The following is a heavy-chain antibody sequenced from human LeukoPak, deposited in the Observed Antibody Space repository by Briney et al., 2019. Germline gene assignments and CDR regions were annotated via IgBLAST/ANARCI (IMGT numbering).Heavy chain of an antibody. V-gene: IGHV3-30*04. J-gene: IGHJ4*02. CDR1: GFTFSSYA. CDR2: ISYDGSNK. D-gene: IGHD5-18*01. CDR3: ATAGFRDSWIQAIDD. Sequence: GGSLRLSCAASGFTFSSYAMHWVRQAPGKGLEWVAVISYDGSNKYYADSVKGRFTISRDNAKNSLYLQMNSLRAEDTAVYYCATAGFRDSWIQAIDDWGQGTLVTVSS.